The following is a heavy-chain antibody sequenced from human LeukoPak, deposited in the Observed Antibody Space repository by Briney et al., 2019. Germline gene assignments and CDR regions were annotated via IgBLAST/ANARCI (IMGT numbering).Heavy chain of an antibody. CDR2: IIPIFGTA. D-gene: IGHD4-11*01. Sequence: GASVKVSCKASGGTFSSYAISWVRPAPGQGLEWMGGIIPIFGTANYAQKFQGRVTITTDESTSTAYMELSSLRSEDTAVYYCARGPYSNYNYYYYYMDVWGKGTTVTVSS. V-gene: IGHV1-69*05. CDR1: GGTFSSYA. CDR3: ARGPYSNYNYYYYYMDV. J-gene: IGHJ6*03.